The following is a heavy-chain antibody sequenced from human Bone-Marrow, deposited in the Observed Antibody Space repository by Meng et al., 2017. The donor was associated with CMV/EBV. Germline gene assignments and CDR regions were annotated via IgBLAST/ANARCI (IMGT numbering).Heavy chain of an antibody. D-gene: IGHD2-2*02. CDR1: GGTFSSYA. V-gene: IGHV1-69*10. J-gene: IGHJ6*02. CDR2: IIPILGIA. CDR3: ARVPPLAGVVPAAIDYYYYGMDV. Sequence: SVKVSCKASGGTFSSYAISWVRQAPGQGLEWMGGIIPILGIANYAQKFQGRVTITADKSTSTAYMELSSLRSEDTAVYYCARVPPLAGVVPAAIDYYYYGMDVWGQGTTVTVSS.